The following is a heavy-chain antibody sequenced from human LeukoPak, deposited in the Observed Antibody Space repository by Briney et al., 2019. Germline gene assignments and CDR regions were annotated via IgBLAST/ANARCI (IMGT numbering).Heavy chain of an antibody. CDR3: ARISDDPFDY. CDR1: GFTFISYA. V-gene: IGHV3-21*06. CDR2: ISSTSDYI. J-gene: IGHJ4*02. Sequence: GGSLRLSCAASGFTFISYAMTWVRQAPGKGLAWVSYISSTSDYIYYADSLKGRFTISRDNAKNSLYLQLNSLRAEDTAVYYCARISDDPFDYWGQGTLVTVSS.